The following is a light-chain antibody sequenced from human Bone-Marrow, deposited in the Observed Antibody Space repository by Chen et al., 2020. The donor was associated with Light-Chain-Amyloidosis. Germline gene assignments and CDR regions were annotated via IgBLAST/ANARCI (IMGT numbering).Light chain of an antibody. CDR1: SSDVGSYNL. V-gene: IGLV2-23*01. CDR3: CSYAGSSTWV. J-gene: IGLJ3*02. CDR2: EGS. Sequence: QSALTQPASVSGSPGQSLPISCTGTSSDVGSYNLVSWYQQHPGKAPKLMIYEGSKRHSGVSNRFSGSKSGNTASLTISGLQAEDEADYYCCSYAGSSTWVFGGGTKLTVL.